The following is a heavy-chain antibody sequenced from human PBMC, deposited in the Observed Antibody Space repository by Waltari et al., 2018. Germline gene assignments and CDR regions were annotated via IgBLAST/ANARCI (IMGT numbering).Heavy chain of an antibody. CDR2: IYTSGST. V-gene: IGHV4-4*09. Sequence: QVQLQESGPGLVKPSETLSLTCTVPGGSISSYYWSWIRQPPGKGLEWIGYIYTSGSTNYNPSLKSRVTISVDTSKNQFSLKLSSVTAADTAVYYCARTPVGASDAFDIWGQGTMVTVSS. J-gene: IGHJ3*02. CDR3: ARTPVGASDAFDI. D-gene: IGHD1-26*01. CDR1: GGSISSYY.